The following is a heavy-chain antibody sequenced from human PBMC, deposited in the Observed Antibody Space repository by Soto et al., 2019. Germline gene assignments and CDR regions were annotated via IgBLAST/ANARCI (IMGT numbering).Heavy chain of an antibody. J-gene: IGHJ3*02. D-gene: IGHD2-21*01. Sequence: EVQLVESGGGLVQPGGSLRLSCAASGFTFTSYSMNWVRQAPGKGLEWVSYIRGTTHYADSVKGGFTISRDNARSSLYLQMNSRRADDTAVYYCARDDSFAFDIWGQGTMVTVSS. CDR3: ARDDSFAFDI. CDR2: IRGTT. V-gene: IGHV3-48*01. CDR1: GFTFTSYS.